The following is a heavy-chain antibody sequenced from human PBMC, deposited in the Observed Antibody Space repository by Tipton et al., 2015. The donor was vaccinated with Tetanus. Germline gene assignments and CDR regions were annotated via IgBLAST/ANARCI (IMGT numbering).Heavy chain of an antibody. V-gene: IGHV1-69*06. D-gene: IGHD4-11*01. CDR1: GYTFTSYY. Sequence: QSGAEVKKPGASVKVSCKASGYTFTSYYMHWVRQAPGQGLEWMGGIIPIFGTANYAQKFQGRVTITADKSTSTAYMELSSLRSEDTAVYYCARGSTVYYYYGMDVWGQGTTVTVSS. CDR2: IIPIFGTA. J-gene: IGHJ6*02. CDR3: ARGSTVYYYYGMDV.